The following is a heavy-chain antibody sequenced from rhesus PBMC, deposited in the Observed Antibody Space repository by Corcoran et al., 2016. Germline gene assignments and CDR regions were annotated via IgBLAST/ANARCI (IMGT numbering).Heavy chain of an antibody. CDR1: GGSISDDYF. CDR2: INCMGGGT. Sequence: QVQLQESGPGLVKPSETLSLTCAVSGGSISDDYFWSWIRQPPGKGLEWIGSINCMGGGTNYKPSLRNRVTISIDPSKNQCSLKLSSVTAADTAVYYCASGPTVISFDYWGQGVLVTVSS. J-gene: IGHJ4*01. CDR3: ASGPTVISFDY. V-gene: IGHV4-106*01. D-gene: IGHD4-23*01.